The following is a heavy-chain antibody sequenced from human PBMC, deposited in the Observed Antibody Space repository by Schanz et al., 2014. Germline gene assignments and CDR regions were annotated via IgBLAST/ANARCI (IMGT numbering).Heavy chain of an antibody. CDR1: GYTFTSYG. D-gene: IGHD3-10*01. CDR2: ISAYNGHT. J-gene: IGHJ6*02. CDR3: VRDAGWAFGDYHGMDV. V-gene: IGHV1-18*01. Sequence: QGQLVQSGAEVKKPGASVKVSCKASGYTFTSYGITWVRQAPGQGLEWMGWISAYNGHTTYAQKFQGRVTITTDTSTSTAYIELRSLISDDTAVYYCVRDAGWAFGDYHGMDVWGQGTMVTVSS.